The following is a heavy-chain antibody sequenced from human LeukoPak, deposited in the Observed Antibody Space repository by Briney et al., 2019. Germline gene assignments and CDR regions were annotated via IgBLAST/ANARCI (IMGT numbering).Heavy chain of an antibody. Sequence: ASVKVSCKASGYTFTNYGISWVRQAPGQGPEWMGWISAYNGKTNYAQKVQGRVTMTTDTSTSTAYMELRSLRFDDTAVYYCARDQSVRLLQTSSTYFKHVFAIWGQGSMVTVSS. V-gene: IGHV1-18*01. CDR2: ISAYNGKT. CDR1: GYTFTNYG. CDR3: ARDQSVRLLQTSSTYFKHVFAI. J-gene: IGHJ3*02. D-gene: IGHD6-13*01.